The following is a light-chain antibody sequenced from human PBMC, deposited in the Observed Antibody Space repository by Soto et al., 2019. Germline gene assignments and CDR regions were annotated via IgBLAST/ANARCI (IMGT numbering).Light chain of an antibody. Sequence: EIVLTQSPATLSLSPGERATLSCRASQSVSSYLAWYQQKPGQAPRLLIYDVSNRATGIPARFSGSGSGTDFTLTISSLEPEDFAVYYCQHRYNWLITFGQGTRLENK. J-gene: IGKJ5*01. CDR2: DVS. CDR3: QHRYNWLIT. CDR1: QSVSSY. V-gene: IGKV3-11*01.